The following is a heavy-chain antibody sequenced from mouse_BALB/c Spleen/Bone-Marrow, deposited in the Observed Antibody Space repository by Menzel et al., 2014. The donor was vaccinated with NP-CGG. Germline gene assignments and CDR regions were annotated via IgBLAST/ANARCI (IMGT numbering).Heavy chain of an antibody. CDR2: ILPGSGSI. V-gene: IGHV1-9*01. D-gene: IGHD2-14*01. CDR1: GYTFSTSW. J-gene: IGHJ4*01. Sequence: VQLQQSGAELMKPGASVKISCKVTGYTFSTSWIAWVKQRPGHGLEWVGEILPGSGSINYHEKFTGQAPFTADTSSNTSYIQHSSLTSEDSAVYYCARADRYVRYAMDYWGQRTAGT. CDR3: ARADRYVRYAMDY.